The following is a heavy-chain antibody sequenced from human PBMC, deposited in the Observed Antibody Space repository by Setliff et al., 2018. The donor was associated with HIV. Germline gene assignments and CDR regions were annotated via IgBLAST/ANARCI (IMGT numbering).Heavy chain of an antibody. CDR1: GGPISSMTDY. D-gene: IGHD2-2*01. V-gene: IGHV2-70*11. CDR2: IDWDDDK. Sequence: TLSLTCSVSGGPISSMTDYWGWIRQPPGKGLEWLARIDWDDDKYYSTSLKTRLTISKDTSKNQVVLTMANMDPVDTGTYYCARIYGLSPPVWGQGTQVTVSS. CDR3: ARIYGLSPPV. J-gene: IGHJ4*02.